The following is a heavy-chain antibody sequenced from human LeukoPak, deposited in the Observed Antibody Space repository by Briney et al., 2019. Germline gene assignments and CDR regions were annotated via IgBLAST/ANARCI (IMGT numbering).Heavy chain of an antibody. V-gene: IGHV4-30-4*08. J-gene: IGHJ3*02. Sequence: SQTLSLTCTVSGGSISSGDYYWSWIRQPPGKGLEWIGYIYYSGSTYYNPSLKSRVTISVDTSKNQFSLKLSSVTAADTAVYYCARHRWELPGSLSWVPGAFDIWGQGTMVTVSS. CDR2: IYYSGST. CDR3: ARHRWELPGSLSWVPGAFDI. D-gene: IGHD1-26*01. CDR1: GGSISSGDYY.